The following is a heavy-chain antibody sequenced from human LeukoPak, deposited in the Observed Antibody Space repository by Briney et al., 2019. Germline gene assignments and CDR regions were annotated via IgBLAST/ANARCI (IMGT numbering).Heavy chain of an antibody. V-gene: IGHV3-23*01. Sequence: GGSLRLSCAASGFTFSTYGMIWVRQAPGKGLECVSTIGLSDDSTNYADSVKGRFTVSRDNSKNTLYLLINSLRAEDTARYYCARDPNWGSGYWGQGTLVTVSS. CDR3: ARDPNWGSGY. D-gene: IGHD7-27*01. J-gene: IGHJ4*02. CDR2: IGLSDDST. CDR1: GFTFSTYG.